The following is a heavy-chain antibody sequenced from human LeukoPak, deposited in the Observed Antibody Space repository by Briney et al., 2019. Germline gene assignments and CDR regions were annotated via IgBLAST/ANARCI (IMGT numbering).Heavy chain of an antibody. J-gene: IGHJ4*02. Sequence: ASVKVSCTASGYTFTGYYMRWVRQAPGQGLEWMGWIYPNSGDTNYAQNFQGRVTMTRDTSVSTAYMELSRLRSDDTAVYYCARDDYSNYPADYWGQGTLVTVSS. CDR2: IYPNSGDT. CDR3: ARDDYSNYPADY. CDR1: GYTFTGYY. V-gene: IGHV1-2*02. D-gene: IGHD4-11*01.